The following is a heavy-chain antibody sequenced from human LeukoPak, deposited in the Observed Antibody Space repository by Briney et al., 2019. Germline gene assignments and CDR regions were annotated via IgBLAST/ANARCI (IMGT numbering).Heavy chain of an antibody. D-gene: IGHD3-22*01. CDR3: ARDTVLSEIVDY. CDR2: INPNSGGT. Sequence: ASVKVSCKASGYTFTGYYMHWVRQAPGQGLEWMGWINPNSGGTNYAQKFQGRVTMTTDTSTSTAYMELRSLRSDDTAVYYCARDTVLSEIVDYWGQGTLVTVSS. J-gene: IGHJ4*02. V-gene: IGHV1-2*02. CDR1: GYTFTGYY.